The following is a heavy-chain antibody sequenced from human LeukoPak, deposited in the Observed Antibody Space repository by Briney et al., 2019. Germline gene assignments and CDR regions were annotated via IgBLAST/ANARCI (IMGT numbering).Heavy chain of an antibody. CDR1: EFTFSSYH. CDR3: ARGHYGSGIHQGAFDI. CDR2: ISSSSSYI. Sequence: GGSLRLSCAASEFTFSSYHMNWVRQAPGKGLEWVSFISSSSSYIYYADSVKGRFTISRDNAKNSLYLQMNSLRVEDTAVYYCARGHYGSGIHQGAFDIWGQGTIVTVSS. D-gene: IGHD3-10*01. V-gene: IGHV3-21*01. J-gene: IGHJ3*02.